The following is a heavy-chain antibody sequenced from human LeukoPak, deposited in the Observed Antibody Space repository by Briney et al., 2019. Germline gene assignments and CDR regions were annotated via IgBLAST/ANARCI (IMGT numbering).Heavy chain of an antibody. CDR2: ISSSGSTI. CDR3: AKFRLNPGADFDY. CDR1: GFTFSSYE. D-gene: IGHD7-27*01. V-gene: IGHV3-48*03. Sequence: GGSLRLSCAASGFTFSSYEMNWVRQAPGKGLEWVSYISSSGSTIYYADSVKGRFTISRDNSKNTLYLQMNSLRAEDTAVYFCAKFRLNPGADFDYWGQGTLVTVSS. J-gene: IGHJ4*02.